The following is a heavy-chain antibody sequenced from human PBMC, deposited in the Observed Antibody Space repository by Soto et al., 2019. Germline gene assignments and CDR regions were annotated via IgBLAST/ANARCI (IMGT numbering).Heavy chain of an antibody. V-gene: IGHV3-15*07. D-gene: IGHD2-15*01. J-gene: IGHJ4*02. CDR1: GFTFKNAW. CDR2: VRSKADGGTI. Sequence: EVQLVESGGGLVKPGGSLRLSCSASGFTFKNAWINWVRQAPGQGLEWVGRVRSKADGGTIEYAAPVKARFSISRDDSKNTLNLQMNSLKTADTAVYYCTTGYIVGVVASTDFDYWGRGTLVTVSS. CDR3: TTGYIVGVVASTDFDY.